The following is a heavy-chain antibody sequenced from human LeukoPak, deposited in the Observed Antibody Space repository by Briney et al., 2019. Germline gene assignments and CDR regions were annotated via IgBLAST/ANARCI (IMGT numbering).Heavy chain of an antibody. J-gene: IGHJ4*02. CDR2: IYPGDSDT. CDR1: GYSFTSYW. V-gene: IGHV5-51*01. CDR3: ARHSDYDYGDLIDY. Sequence: GASLQISCKGSGYSFTSYWIGWVRQLPGKGLEWMGIIYPGDSDTRYSPSFQGQVTISADKSISTAYLQWSSLKASDTAMYYCARHSDYDYGDLIDYWGQGTLVTVSS. D-gene: IGHD4-17*01.